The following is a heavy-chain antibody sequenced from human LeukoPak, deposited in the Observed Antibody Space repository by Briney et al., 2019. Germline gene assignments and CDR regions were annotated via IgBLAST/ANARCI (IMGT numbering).Heavy chain of an antibody. CDR2: IIPILGIA. Sequence: SVKVSCKASGGTFSSYAISWVRQAPGQGLEWMGRIIPILGIANYAQKFQGRVTITADKSTSTAYMELSSLRSEDTAVYYCARAGIAARGYYYYYGMDVWGQGTTVTVSS. J-gene: IGHJ6*02. CDR1: GGTFSSYA. CDR3: ARAGIAARGYYYYYGMDV. V-gene: IGHV1-69*04. D-gene: IGHD6-6*01.